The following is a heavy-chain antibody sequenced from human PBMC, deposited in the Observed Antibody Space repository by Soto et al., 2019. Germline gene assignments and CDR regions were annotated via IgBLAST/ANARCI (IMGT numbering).Heavy chain of an antibody. CDR1: GFTFRTYA. D-gene: IGHD3-10*01. J-gene: IGHJ4*02. V-gene: IGHV3-23*01. CDR3: ATVGYASGKKPPDF. Sequence: EVQLLESGGGLAQPGESLRLSCAASGFTFRTYAMNWLRQAPGKGLEWVSSITSTGSTSYYADSVRGRFTISRDNSKNMLYLLLNSISAEEAALYYWATVGYASGKKPPDFWGRGTLVTVS. CDR2: ITSTGSTS.